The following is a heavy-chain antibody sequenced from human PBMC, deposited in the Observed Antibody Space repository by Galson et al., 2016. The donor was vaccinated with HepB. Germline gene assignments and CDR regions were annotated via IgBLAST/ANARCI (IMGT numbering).Heavy chain of an antibody. Sequence: SLRLSCAASGFPLSSYWMQWVRQTPGKGLVWVSRISKDGNRTGYADYVKGRFTVFRDNAKNTVYLQMNSLRVEDTAVYYCAREEATVTTATDQWGQGTLVTVSS. V-gene: IGHV3-74*01. CDR2: ISKDGNRT. D-gene: IGHD4-17*01. CDR1: GFPLSSYW. CDR3: AREEATVTTATDQ. J-gene: IGHJ4*02.